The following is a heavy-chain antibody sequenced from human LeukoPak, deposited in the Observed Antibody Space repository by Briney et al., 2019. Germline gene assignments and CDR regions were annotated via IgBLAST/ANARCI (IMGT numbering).Heavy chain of an antibody. Sequence: SVKVSCKASGGSFSSFAIDWVRQAPGQGLEWMGGIIPILGTTNYVQKFQGRVTITADEASSTVYMELSRLRSEDTAVYYCARGSTDSSGLFDYWGQGTLVTVSS. CDR3: ARGSTDSSGLFDY. CDR1: GGSFSSFA. J-gene: IGHJ4*02. V-gene: IGHV1-69*13. CDR2: IIPILGTT. D-gene: IGHD3-22*01.